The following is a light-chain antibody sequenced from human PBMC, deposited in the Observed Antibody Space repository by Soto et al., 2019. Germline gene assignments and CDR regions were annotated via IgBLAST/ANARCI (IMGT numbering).Light chain of an antibody. Sequence: EIVLTQSPATLSLSPGERATLSCRASRSVGKYLAWYQQKPGQAPRLLIHDATNRATDIPARFSGSGSGTAFTLDISSLEVEDFAVYYCQQRDDWPITFGQGTRLDI. CDR2: DAT. CDR3: QQRDDWPIT. CDR1: RSVGKY. V-gene: IGKV3-11*01. J-gene: IGKJ5*01.